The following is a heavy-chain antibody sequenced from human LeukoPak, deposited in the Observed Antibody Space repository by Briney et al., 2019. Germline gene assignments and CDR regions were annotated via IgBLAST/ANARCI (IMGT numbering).Heavy chain of an antibody. CDR2: IYYSGST. CDR1: GGSISSYS. V-gene: IGHV4-59*01. Sequence: PSETLSLTCTVSGGSISSYSWSWIRQPPGKGLEWIGYIYYSGSTNYNPSLKSRVTISVDTSKNQFSLKLSSVTAADTAVYYCARNVGATIFDYWGQGTLVTVSS. J-gene: IGHJ4*02. D-gene: IGHD1-26*01. CDR3: ARNVGATIFDY.